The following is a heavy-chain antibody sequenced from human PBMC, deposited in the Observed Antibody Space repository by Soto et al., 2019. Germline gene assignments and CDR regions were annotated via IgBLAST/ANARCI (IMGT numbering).Heavy chain of an antibody. D-gene: IGHD3-9*01. V-gene: IGHV3-30*18. CDR3: AKELRYFDPAGRWFDP. Sequence: GGSLRLSCAASGFTFSSYGMHWVRQAPGKGLEWVAVISYDGSNKYYADSVKGRFTISRDNSKNTLYLQMNSLRAEDTAVYYCAKELRYFDPAGRWFDPWGQGTLVTVSS. J-gene: IGHJ5*02. CDR1: GFTFSSYG. CDR2: ISYDGSNK.